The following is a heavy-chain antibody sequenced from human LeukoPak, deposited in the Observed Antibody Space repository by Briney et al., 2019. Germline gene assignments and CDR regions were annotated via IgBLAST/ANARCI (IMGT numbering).Heavy chain of an antibody. CDR2: IYYSGST. V-gene: IGHV4-61*08. CDR1: GGSISNGGYY. D-gene: IGHD1-26*01. J-gene: IGHJ3*02. Sequence: SETLSLTCTVSGGSISNGGYYWSWIRQPPGKGLEWIGYIYYSGSTNYNPSLKSRVTISVDTSKNQFSLKLSSVTAADTAVYYCARPRIVGARDAFDIWGQGTMVTVSS. CDR3: ARPRIVGARDAFDI.